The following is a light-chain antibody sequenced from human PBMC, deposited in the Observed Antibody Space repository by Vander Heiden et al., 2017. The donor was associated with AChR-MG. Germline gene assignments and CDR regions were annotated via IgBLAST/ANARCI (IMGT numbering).Light chain of an antibody. CDR3: SSDAGYTRV. Sequence: QSALTHPPSASGSPGQSVTIPCTGTSSDVGRYNYVSWYQQHPGKAPKLMIYEVNKRPSGVPDRFSGSKSGNTASLTVSGLQPEDEADYYCSSDAGYTRVFGGGTKLTVL. CDR2: EVN. CDR1: SSDVGRYNY. J-gene: IGLJ3*02. V-gene: IGLV2-8*01.